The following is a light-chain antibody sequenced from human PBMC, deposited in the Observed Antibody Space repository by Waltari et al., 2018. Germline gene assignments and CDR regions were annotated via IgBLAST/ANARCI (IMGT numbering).Light chain of an antibody. J-gene: IGLJ2*01. Sequence: QSALTQPASVSGSPGQPITIPCTGTSRDVGAYTYISWYQQHPGKVPKVMIFDVSNRPSGVSNRFSGSKSGNTASLTISGLQPEDEGTYYCCSYASSSPRLIFGGGTELTVL. V-gene: IGLV2-14*03. CDR2: DVS. CDR1: SRDVGAYTY. CDR3: CSYASSSPRLI.